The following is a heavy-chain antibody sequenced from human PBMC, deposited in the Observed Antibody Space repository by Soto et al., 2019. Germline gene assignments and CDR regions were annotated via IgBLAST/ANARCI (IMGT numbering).Heavy chain of an antibody. V-gene: IGHV4-59*01. CDR2: IYYSGST. J-gene: IGHJ6*02. D-gene: IGHD2-21*01. CDR1: GGSISSYY. Sequence: PSETLSLTCTVSGGSISSYYWSWIRQPPGKGLEWIGYIYYSGSTNYNPSLKSRVTISVDTSKNQFSLKLSSVTAADTAVYYCAGIREIYYYYYGMDVWSQGTRVTVSS. CDR3: AGIREIYYYYYGMDV.